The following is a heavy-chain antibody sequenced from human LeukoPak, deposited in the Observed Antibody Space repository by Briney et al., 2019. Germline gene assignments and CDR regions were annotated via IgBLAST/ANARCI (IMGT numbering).Heavy chain of an antibody. CDR3: ARRSSGYYYAWFDP. CDR2: IYPDDSDT. CDR1: GYNFATYW. J-gene: IGHJ5*02. D-gene: IGHD3-22*01. Sequence: GESLKISCKGFGYNFATYWIGWVRQMPGKGLEWMGIIYPDDSDTRYSPSFQGQVTISADKSISTAYLQWSSLKASDTAMYFCARRSSGYYYAWFDPWGQGTLVTVSS. V-gene: IGHV5-51*01.